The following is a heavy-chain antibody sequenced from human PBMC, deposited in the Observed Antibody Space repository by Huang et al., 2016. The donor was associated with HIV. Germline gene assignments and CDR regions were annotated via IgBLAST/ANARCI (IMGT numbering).Heavy chain of an antibody. CDR2: MFRDDSDT. D-gene: IGHD6-6*01. V-gene: IGHV5-51*01. CDR3: ARRFSSSSGYFDY. CDR1: GYSFSSYW. J-gene: IGHJ4*02. Sequence: VQLVQSGAEVKKPGESLKISCKGSGYSFSSYWIAWVCQMPGQGLEWMGIMFRDDSDTTSSPSFEGQVTISADKSIGTAYLQWSSLKASDTAMYYCARRFSSSSGYFDYWGQGSLVTVSS.